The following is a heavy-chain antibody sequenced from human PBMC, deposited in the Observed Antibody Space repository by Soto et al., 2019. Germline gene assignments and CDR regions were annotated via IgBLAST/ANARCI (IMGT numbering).Heavy chain of an antibody. D-gene: IGHD2-15*01. Sequence: GGSLRLSCAASGFTFSRYGMHWVRQASGKGLEWVAVISYDGSNKYYADSVKGRFTISRDNSKNTLYLQMNSLRAEDMAVYYCAKDYYCSGGSCYVQGNLVNWFDPWGQGTLVTVSS. CDR1: GFTFSRYG. CDR2: ISYDGSNK. CDR3: AKDYYCSGGSCYVQGNLVNWFDP. J-gene: IGHJ5*02. V-gene: IGHV3-30*18.